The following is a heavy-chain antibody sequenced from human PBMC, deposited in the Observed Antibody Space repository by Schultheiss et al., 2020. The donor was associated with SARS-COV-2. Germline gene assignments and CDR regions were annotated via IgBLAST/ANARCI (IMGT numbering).Heavy chain of an antibody. CDR3: ALMREAIVVVQAAINWFDP. J-gene: IGHJ5*02. D-gene: IGHD2-2*02. CDR1: GYTFTSYG. CDR2: ISAYNGNT. Sequence: ASVKVSCKASGYTFTSYGISWVRQAPGQGLEWMGWISAYNGNTNYAQKLQGRVTMTTDTSTSTAYMELRSLRSDDTAVYYCALMREAIVVVQAAINWFDPWGQGTLVTVSS. V-gene: IGHV1-18*01.